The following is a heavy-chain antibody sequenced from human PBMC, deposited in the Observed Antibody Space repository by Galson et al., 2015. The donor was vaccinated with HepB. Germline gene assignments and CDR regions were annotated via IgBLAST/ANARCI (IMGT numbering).Heavy chain of an antibody. J-gene: IGHJ4*02. CDR1: GFTFSSYA. CDR3: ANPDEPTEWLRSLDY. D-gene: IGHD5-12*01. CDR2: ISGSGGST. V-gene: IGHV3-23*01. Sequence: SLRLSCAASGFTFSSYAMSWVRQAPGKGLEWVSGISGSGGSTYYADSVKGRFTISRDNSKNTLYLQMKSLRAEDTAVYYCANPDEPTEWLRSLDYWGQGTLVTVSS.